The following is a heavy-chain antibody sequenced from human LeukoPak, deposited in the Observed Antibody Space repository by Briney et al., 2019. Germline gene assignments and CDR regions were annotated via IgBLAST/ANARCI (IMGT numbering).Heavy chain of an antibody. J-gene: IGHJ4*02. Sequence: ASVKVSCKASDYTFTTYGISWVRQAPGQGLEWMGWISPYNGNTNYAQRLQGRVTMTTDTSTSTAYMELRSLRSDDTAVYYCARDRAVVVAATDYWGQGTLVTVSS. D-gene: IGHD2-15*01. CDR1: DYTFTTYG. CDR3: ARDRAVVVAATDY. CDR2: ISPYNGNT. V-gene: IGHV1-18*01.